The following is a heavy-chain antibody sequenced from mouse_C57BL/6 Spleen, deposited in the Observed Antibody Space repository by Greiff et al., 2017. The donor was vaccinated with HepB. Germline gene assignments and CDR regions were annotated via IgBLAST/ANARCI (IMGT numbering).Heavy chain of an antibody. CDR3: ARSEDSPY. V-gene: IGHV1-81*01. CDR1: GYTFTSYG. CDR2: IYPRSGNT. J-gene: IGHJ3*01. Sequence: VKLMESGAELARPGASVKLSCKASGYTFTSYGISWVKQRTGQGLEWIGEIYPRSGNTYYNEKFKGKATLTADKSSSTAYMELRSLTSEDSAVYFCARSEDSPYWGQGTLVTVSA. D-gene: IGHD3-2*01.